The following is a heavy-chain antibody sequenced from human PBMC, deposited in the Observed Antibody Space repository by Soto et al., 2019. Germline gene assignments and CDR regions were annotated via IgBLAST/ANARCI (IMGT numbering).Heavy chain of an antibody. J-gene: IGHJ3*01. D-gene: IGHD6-6*01. Sequence: ASVKVSCKASGYTFTGYYMHWVRQAPGQGLEWMGWINPNSGGTNYAQKFQGWVTMNRDTSISTAYMELSRLRSDDTAVYYCARTGIAARAHAFDLWGQGTMVTVSS. CDR1: GYTFTGYY. CDR3: ARTGIAARAHAFDL. CDR2: INPNSGGT. V-gene: IGHV1-2*04.